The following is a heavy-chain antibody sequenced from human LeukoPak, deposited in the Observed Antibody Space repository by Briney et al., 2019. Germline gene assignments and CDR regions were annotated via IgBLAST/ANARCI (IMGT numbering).Heavy chain of an antibody. CDR2: ISSSGSTI. J-gene: IGHJ6*02. Sequence: QPGGSLRLSCAASGFTFSSYEMNWVRQAPRKGLEWVSYISSSGSTIYYADSVKGRFTISRDNAKNSLYLQMNSLRAEDTAVYYCARVPYDYGDYPSLYYYGMDVWGQGTTVTVSS. CDR1: GFTFSSYE. V-gene: IGHV3-48*03. CDR3: ARVPYDYGDYPSLYYYGMDV. D-gene: IGHD4-17*01.